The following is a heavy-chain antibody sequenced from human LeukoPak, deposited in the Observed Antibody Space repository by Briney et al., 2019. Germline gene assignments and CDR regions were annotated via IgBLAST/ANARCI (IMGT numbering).Heavy chain of an antibody. V-gene: IGHV4-59*01. CDR1: GGSISSYY. Sequence: LETLSFTCTVSGGSISSYYWSWIRQPPGKGLEWIGYIYYSGSTNYNPSLKSRVTISVDTSKNQFSLKLSSVTAADTAVYYCARYSSGFSFGYWGQGTLVTVSS. CDR2: IYYSGST. J-gene: IGHJ4*02. CDR3: ARYSSGFSFGY. D-gene: IGHD2-15*01.